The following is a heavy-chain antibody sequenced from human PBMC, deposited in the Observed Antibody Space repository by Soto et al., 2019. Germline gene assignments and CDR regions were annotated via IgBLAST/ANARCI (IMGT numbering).Heavy chain of an antibody. CDR1: GFTLSSYW. J-gene: IGHJ3*01. D-gene: IGHD5-18*01. Sequence: GGSLRLSWAASGFTLSSYWMIWVRQAPGKGLEWVASIKEDASEKYYVDSVKGRFTISRDNAKNSLYLQMNSLRAEDTAVYYCAREYSPFWGQGTMVTVSS. V-gene: IGHV3-7*01. CDR2: IKEDASEK. CDR3: AREYSPF.